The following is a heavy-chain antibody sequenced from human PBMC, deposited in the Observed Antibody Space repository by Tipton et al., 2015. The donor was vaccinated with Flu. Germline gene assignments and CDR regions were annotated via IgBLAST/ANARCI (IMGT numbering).Heavy chain of an antibody. CDR3: AKGSYYDSSGRDSFDI. D-gene: IGHD3-22*01. V-gene: IGHV3-23*01. CDR1: GFTFSDYA. J-gene: IGHJ3*02. Sequence: SLRLSCAASGFTFSDYAMSWVRQAPGKGLEWVSGSSGSGVSTYYADSVEGRFTTSRDSSKSTLYLQMNSLRAEDTAVYYCAKGSYYDSSGRDSFDIWGQGTMVTVS. CDR2: SSGSGVST.